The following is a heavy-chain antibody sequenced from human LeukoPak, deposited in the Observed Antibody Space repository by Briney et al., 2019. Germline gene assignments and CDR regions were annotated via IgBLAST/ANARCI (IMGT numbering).Heavy chain of an antibody. CDR2: IIPIFGTA. Sequence: SVKVSCKASGGTFTSYAISWVRQAPGQGHEWMGRIIPIFGTASYAQKFQGRVTITTDESTSTAYMELSSLRSEDTAVYYCARDLEVPEYSSSWLPFDYWGQGTLVTVSS. V-gene: IGHV1-69*05. J-gene: IGHJ4*02. D-gene: IGHD6-13*01. CDR3: ARDLEVPEYSSSWLPFDY. CDR1: GGTFTSYA.